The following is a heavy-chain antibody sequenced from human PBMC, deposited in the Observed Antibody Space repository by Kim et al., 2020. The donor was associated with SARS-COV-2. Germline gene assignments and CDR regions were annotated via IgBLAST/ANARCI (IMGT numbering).Heavy chain of an antibody. Sequence: GGSLRLSCAASGFTFSSYAMSWVRQAPGKGLEWVSAISGSGGSTYYADSVKGRFTISRDNSKNTLYLQMNSLRAEDTAVYYCAKDSHIVVVTAIEGPYYYYGMDVWGQGTTVTVSS. CDR2: ISGSGGST. J-gene: IGHJ6*02. CDR1: GFTFSSYA. D-gene: IGHD2-21*02. CDR3: AKDSHIVVVTAIEGPYYYYGMDV. V-gene: IGHV3-23*01.